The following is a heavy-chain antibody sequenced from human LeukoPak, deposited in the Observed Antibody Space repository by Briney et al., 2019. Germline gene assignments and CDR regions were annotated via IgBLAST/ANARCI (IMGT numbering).Heavy chain of an antibody. D-gene: IGHD6-13*01. CDR1: GYTFTGYY. J-gene: IGHJ6*03. CDR2: ISAYNGNT. CDR3: ARRGSSSWSYYYYYYYMDV. V-gene: IGHV1-18*04. Sequence: GASVKVSCKASGYTFTGYYMHWVRQAPGQGLEWMGWISAYNGNTNYAQKLQGRVTMTTDTSTSTAYMELRSLRSDDTAVYYCARRGSSSWSYYYYYYYMDVWGKGTTVTISS.